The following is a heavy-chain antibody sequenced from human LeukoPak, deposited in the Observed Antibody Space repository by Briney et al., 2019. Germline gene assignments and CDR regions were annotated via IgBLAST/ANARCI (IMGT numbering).Heavy chain of an antibody. D-gene: IGHD3-22*01. V-gene: IGHV3-33*06. J-gene: IGHJ4*02. Sequence: GGSLRLSCAASGFTFSSYGMHWVRQAPGKGLEWVAVIWYDGCNKYYADSVKGRFTISRDNSKNTLYLQMNSLRAEDTAVYYCAKDPIEDSSGYYFDYWGQGTLVTVSS. CDR2: IWYDGCNK. CDR1: GFTFSSYG. CDR3: AKDPIEDSSGYYFDY.